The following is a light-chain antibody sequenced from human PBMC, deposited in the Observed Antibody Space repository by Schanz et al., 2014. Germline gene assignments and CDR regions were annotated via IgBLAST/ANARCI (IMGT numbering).Light chain of an antibody. CDR2: DVS. J-gene: IGLJ3*02. V-gene: IGLV2-8*01. CDR3: SSYAGNNIWV. Sequence: QSALTQPPSASGSPGQSVTISCTGTSSDIGADAYVSWYQQHPGKAPRLMIFDVSQRPSGVPDRFSGSRSGNTASLTVSGLQAEDEGDYYCSSYAGNNIWVFGGGTKLTVL. CDR1: SSDIGADAY.